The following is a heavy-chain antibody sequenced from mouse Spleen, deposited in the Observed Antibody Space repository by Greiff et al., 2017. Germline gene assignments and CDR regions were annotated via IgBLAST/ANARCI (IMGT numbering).Heavy chain of an antibody. J-gene: IGHJ4*01. CDR1: GFNIKDYY. D-gene: IGHD1-1*01. CDR3: ASSEDGSPLGYAMDY. CDR2: IDPEDGET. Sequence: VQLQQSGAELVKPGAPVKLSCTASGFNIKDYYMHWVKQRTEQGLEWIGRIDPEDGETKYAPKFQGKATITADTSSNTAYLQLSSLTSEDTAVYYCASSEDGSPLGYAMDYWGQGTSVTVSS. V-gene: IGHV14-2*01.